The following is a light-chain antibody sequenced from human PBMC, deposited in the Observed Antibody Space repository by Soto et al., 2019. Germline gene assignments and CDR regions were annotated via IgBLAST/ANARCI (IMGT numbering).Light chain of an antibody. J-gene: IGLJ2*01. V-gene: IGLV1-40*01. Sequence: QSALTQPPSASGAPGQRVTISCTGSSSNIGAGYDVHWYQQLPGTAPKLLIYGNSNRPSGVPDRFSGSKSGTSASLAITGLQAEDEAEYYCQSYDSSLSAVFGGGTKLTVL. CDR2: GNS. CDR3: QSYDSSLSAV. CDR1: SSNIGAGYD.